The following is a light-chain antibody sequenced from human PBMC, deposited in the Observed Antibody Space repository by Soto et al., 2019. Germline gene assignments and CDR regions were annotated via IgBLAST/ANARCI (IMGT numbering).Light chain of an antibody. CDR3: QQYNTYPLT. CDR2: DAS. CDR1: QTISNW. J-gene: IGKJ4*01. V-gene: IGKV1-5*01. Sequence: DIPIPQSPPTLSESVVDRVTITCRASQTISNWLAWYQQKPGKAPKVLIYDASTLDGGVPSRFSGRRSGTDFTLTISSLQPSDFATYYCQQYNTYPLTFGGGTKVDI.